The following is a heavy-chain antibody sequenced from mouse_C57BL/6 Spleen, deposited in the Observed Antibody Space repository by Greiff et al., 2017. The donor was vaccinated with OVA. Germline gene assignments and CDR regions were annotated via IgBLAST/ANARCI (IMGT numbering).Heavy chain of an antibody. CDR2: IYPGGGYT. CDR1: GYTFTNYW. CDR3: ARRANWDVRDWYFDV. D-gene: IGHD4-1*01. Sequence: QVQLQQSGAELVRPGTSVKMSCKASGYTFTNYWIGWAKQRPGHGLEWIGDIYPGGGYTNYNEKFKGKATLTADKSSSTAYMQFSSLTSEDSAIYYRARRANWDVRDWYFDVWGTGTTVTVSS. V-gene: IGHV1-63*01. J-gene: IGHJ1*03.